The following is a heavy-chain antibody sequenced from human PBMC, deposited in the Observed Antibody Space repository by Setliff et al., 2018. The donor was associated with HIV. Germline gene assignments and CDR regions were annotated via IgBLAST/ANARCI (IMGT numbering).Heavy chain of an antibody. V-gene: IGHV4-38-2*01. CDR1: GYSISSGYY. D-gene: IGHD3-22*01. Sequence: SETLSLTCAVSGYSISSGYYWGWIRQPPGKGPEWIGSLYYRGTTYYNPSLKSRVTISTGTSNNQFSLTLSSVTAADTAVYYCARHFYGYYGSNGLPIQYWGQGTLVTVSS. CDR2: LYYRGTT. J-gene: IGHJ4*02. CDR3: ARHFYGYYGSNGLPIQY.